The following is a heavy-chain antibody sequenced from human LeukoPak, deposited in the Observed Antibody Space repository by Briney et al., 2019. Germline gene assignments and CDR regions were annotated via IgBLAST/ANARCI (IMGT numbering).Heavy chain of an antibody. J-gene: IGHJ4*02. Sequence: GGSLRLYCAASGFKFNEYWMTWVRQVSGKGLEWVADIKEDGSEKHYVDSVKGRFTISRDNAKNSVFLQMSSLRAEDTAVYYCARDRIFYYDSGGYLDYWGQGMLVTVSS. V-gene: IGHV3-7*01. D-gene: IGHD3-22*01. CDR2: IKEDGSEK. CDR3: ARDRIFYYDSGGYLDY. CDR1: GFKFNEYW.